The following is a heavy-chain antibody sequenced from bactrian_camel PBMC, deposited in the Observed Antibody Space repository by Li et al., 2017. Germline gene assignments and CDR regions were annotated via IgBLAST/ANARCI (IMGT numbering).Heavy chain of an antibody. V-gene: IGHV3S54*01. CDR3: AAASFQPTMGCIGMDRYNS. Sequence: HVQLVESGGGAVQAGGSLTLSCTGSDTEYVFSVNYMGWFRQVPGKEREAVAAIYSAGGTTFYADSVKGRFTISKDKDKNIVYLEMTNLKPEDAAMYYCAAASFQPTMGCIGMDRYNSWGQGTQVTVS. CDR2: IYSAGGTT. D-gene: IGHD5*01. CDR1: EYVFSVNY. J-gene: IGHJ4*01.